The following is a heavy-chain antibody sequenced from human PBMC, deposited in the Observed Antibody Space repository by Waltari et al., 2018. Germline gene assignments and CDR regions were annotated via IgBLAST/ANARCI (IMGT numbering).Heavy chain of an antibody. J-gene: IGHJ4*02. CDR3: ARESTFGGVIFDY. D-gene: IGHD3-16*01. CDR2: IYYSGST. CDR1: GGSISSHY. Sequence: QVQLQESGPGLVKPSETLSLTCSVSGGSISSHYWSWIRQPPGKGLEWIGYIYYSGSTNYNPSLKSRVTISVDTSKNQFSLKLSSVTAADTAVYYCARESTFGGVIFDYWGQGTLVTVSS. V-gene: IGHV4-59*11.